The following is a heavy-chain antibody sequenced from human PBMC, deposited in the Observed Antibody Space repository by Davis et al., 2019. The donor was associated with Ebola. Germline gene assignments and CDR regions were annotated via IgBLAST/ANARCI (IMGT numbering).Heavy chain of an antibody. V-gene: IGHV3-23*01. J-gene: IGHJ3*02. Sequence: GESLKISCETSGFIFRNYIMSWVRQAPGKGLEWVSTFGTGGDTSYADSVKGRFAISSDNSRGTLYLQMNSLTVEDSAIYYCVKDSSNIWFDIWGQGTLVTVSS. CDR2: FGTGGDT. D-gene: IGHD2/OR15-2a*01. CDR1: GFIFRNYI. CDR3: VKDSSNIWFDI.